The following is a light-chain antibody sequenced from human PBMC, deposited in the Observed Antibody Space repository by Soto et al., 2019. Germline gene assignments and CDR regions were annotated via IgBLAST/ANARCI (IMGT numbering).Light chain of an antibody. CDR3: NSFSATNNCVV. Sequence: QSVLTQPRSVSGSPGQSVTISCTGTSSDVGGYNYVSWYQQHPGKAPKLMIYDVSKRPSGVPDRFSGSKSGNTASLTISGLQAEDEADYFCNSFSATNNCVVFGGATQLTVL. CDR1: SSDVGGYNY. CDR2: DVS. V-gene: IGLV2-11*01. J-gene: IGLJ2*01.